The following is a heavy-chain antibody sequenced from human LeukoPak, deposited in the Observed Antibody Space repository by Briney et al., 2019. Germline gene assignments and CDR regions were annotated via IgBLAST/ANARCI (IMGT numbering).Heavy chain of an antibody. CDR3: AKEYDFWSGYYNDY. Sequence: GGSLRLSCAASGFTFSSYAMSWVRQAPGKGLEWVSAISGSGGSTYYADSVKGRFTISRDNSKNTLYLQMNSLRAEDAAVYYCAKEYDFWSGYYNDYWGQGTLVTVSS. J-gene: IGHJ4*02. D-gene: IGHD3-3*01. CDR2: ISGSGGST. V-gene: IGHV3-23*01. CDR1: GFTFSSYA.